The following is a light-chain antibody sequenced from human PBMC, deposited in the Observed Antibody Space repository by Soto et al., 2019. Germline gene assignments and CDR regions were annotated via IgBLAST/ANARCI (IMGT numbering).Light chain of an antibody. Sequence: QPVLTQSSSASASLGSSVKLTCTLSSGHSSYIIAWHQQQPGKAPRYLMKLEGSGSYNKGSGVPDRFSGSSSGADRYLTISNLQFEDEADYYCETGDTNTWVFGGGTKLTVL. V-gene: IGLV4-60*02. CDR1: SGHSSYI. J-gene: IGLJ3*02. CDR2: LEGSGSY. CDR3: ETGDTNTWV.